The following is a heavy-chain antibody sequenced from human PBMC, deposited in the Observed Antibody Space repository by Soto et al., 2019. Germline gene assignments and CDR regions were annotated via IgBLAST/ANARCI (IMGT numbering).Heavy chain of an antibody. D-gene: IGHD3-22*01. CDR3: ARVNSGDSMHSSGYYY. Sequence: VASVKVSCKASGYTFTNYGITWVRQAPGQGLEWMGWISAYNGNTKYAQRLQGRVTMTTDTSTSTAYMELRGLRSDDTAVYYCARVNSGDSMHSSGYYYWGQGTLVTVSS. CDR1: GYTFTNYG. V-gene: IGHV1-18*01. J-gene: IGHJ4*02. CDR2: ISAYNGNT.